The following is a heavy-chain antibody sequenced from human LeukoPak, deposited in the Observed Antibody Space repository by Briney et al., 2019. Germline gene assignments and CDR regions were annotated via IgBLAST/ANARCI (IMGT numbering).Heavy chain of an antibody. D-gene: IGHD3-9*01. J-gene: IGHJ4*02. CDR2: TYYRSKWYN. CDR1: GDSVSSNSAA. V-gene: IGHV6-1*01. Sequence: SQTLSLTCAISGDSVSSNSAAWNWIRQSPSRGLEWLGRTYYRSKWYNEYAGSVKSRISINSDTSKNQFSLKLSSVTAADTAVYYCARGDLRLRYFFLWGQGTLVTVSS. CDR3: ARGDLRLRYFFL.